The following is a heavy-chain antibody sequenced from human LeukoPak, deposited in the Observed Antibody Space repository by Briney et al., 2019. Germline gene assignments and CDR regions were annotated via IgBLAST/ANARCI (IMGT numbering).Heavy chain of an antibody. Sequence: GGSLRLSCTASGFTFSTLAMNWVRQAPGKGLEWISSITGRYNSIYYADSVKGRFTISRDNANNTLYLQMNSLRVEDTAVYYCTRGLNMVMVTTILPDLWGQGTLVTVSS. V-gene: IGHV3-21*06. J-gene: IGHJ5*02. CDR1: GFTFSTLA. D-gene: IGHD2-21*02. CDR2: ITGRYNSI. CDR3: TRGLNMVMVTTILPDL.